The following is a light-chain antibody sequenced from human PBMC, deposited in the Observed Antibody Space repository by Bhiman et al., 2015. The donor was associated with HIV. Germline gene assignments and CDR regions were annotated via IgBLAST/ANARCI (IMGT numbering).Light chain of an antibody. CDR2: QDS. V-gene: IGLV3-21*04. CDR3: QVCDIHIDHSVV. Sequence: SYELTQPPSVSVAPGKTARITCGGNNIGSKSVHWYQQKPGQAPVLVMYQDSKRPSGIPERFSGSNAGNVATLTINRAQVGDEADYYCQVCDIHIDHSVVFGGGTRLTVL. CDR1: NIGSKS. J-gene: IGLJ3*02.